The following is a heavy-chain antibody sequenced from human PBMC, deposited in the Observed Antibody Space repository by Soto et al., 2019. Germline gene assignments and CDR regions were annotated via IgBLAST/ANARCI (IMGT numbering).Heavy chain of an antibody. CDR1: GFTFSSYA. CDR2: ISGSGGST. J-gene: IGHJ6*02. CDR3: AKDSPVAGTTYYGMDV. Sequence: GGSLRLSCAASGFTFSSYAMSWVRQAPGKGLEWVSAISGSGGSTYYADSVKGRFTISRDNSKNTLYLQMNSLRAEDTAVYYCAKDSPVAGTTYYGMDVWGQGTTVTVSS. D-gene: IGHD1-1*01. V-gene: IGHV3-23*01.